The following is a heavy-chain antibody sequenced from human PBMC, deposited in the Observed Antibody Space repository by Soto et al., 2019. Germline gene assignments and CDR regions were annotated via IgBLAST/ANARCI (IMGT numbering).Heavy chain of an antibody. CDR3: AKVTKRAAAGRYEYYKYGMDV. D-gene: IGHD6-13*01. J-gene: IGHJ6*02. V-gene: IGHV3-23*01. CDR2: ISGSGGSS. CDR1: GFAFSTYA. Sequence: GGSLRLSCAAAGFAFSTYAMTWVRQAPGKGLEWVSVISGSGGSSYYAASVKGRFTISRDNSKNTLFLQMNGLRAEDTAVYYCAKVTKRAAAGRYEYYKYGMDVGGQGTTVTVSS.